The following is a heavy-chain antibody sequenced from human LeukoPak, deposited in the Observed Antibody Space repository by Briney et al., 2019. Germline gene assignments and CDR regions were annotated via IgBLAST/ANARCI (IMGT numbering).Heavy chain of an antibody. Sequence: KPSETLSLTCSVAGGSIDSGSHYWAWIRQPPGKGLEWIGEINHSGSTNYNPSLKSRVTISIDTSKNQFSLKMTSVTAADTATYYCARGSFTDILTYYFDYWGRGTLVTVSS. CDR2: INHSGST. D-gene: IGHD3-9*01. J-gene: IGHJ4*02. CDR1: GGSIDSGSHY. V-gene: IGHV4-39*07. CDR3: ARGSFTDILTYYFDY.